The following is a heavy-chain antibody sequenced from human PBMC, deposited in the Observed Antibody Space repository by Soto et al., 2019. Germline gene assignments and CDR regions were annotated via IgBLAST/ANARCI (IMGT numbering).Heavy chain of an antibody. J-gene: IGHJ4*02. CDR3: ARTDTGGTYFEF. CDR1: GFTFSEYD. D-gene: IGHD3-16*01. CDR2: ISYLGTNT. V-gene: IGHV3-33*08. Sequence: QVQLVESGGGVVQPGMSLRLSCADSGFTFSEYDMHWVRQAPGKGLEWVALISYLGTNTDYADSVKGRFTISRDNFKKTVSLQMESLRAEDSAVYFCARTDTGGTYFEFWGRGTLVTVSS.